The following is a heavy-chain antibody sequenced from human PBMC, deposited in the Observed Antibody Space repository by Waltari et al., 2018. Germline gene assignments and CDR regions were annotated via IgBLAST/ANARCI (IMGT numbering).Heavy chain of an antibody. CDR1: GYSISSGYY. D-gene: IGHD1-26*01. J-gene: IGHJ4*02. CDR3: ARHQVGGRDFEY. Sequence: QVQLHESGPGLVKSSETLSLTCAVSGYSISSGYYWGWIRQPPGKGLEWIGTIYQSGSTYYNPSLKSRITISRDTSKIQFSLKLNSVTAADTAVYYCARHQVGGRDFEYWGQGTLVTVSS. V-gene: IGHV4-38-2*01. CDR2: IYQSGST.